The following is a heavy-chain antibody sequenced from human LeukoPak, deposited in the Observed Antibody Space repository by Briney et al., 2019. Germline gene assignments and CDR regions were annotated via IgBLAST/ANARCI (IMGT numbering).Heavy chain of an antibody. CDR1: GGTYSSYA. V-gene: IGHV1-2*02. CDR2: INPNSGGT. D-gene: IGHD3-3*01. CDR3: ARDYRRLDFWSALPKGGMDV. J-gene: IGHJ6*03. Sequence: ASVKVSCKASGGTYSSYATSWVRQAPGQGLEWVGWINPNSGGTNYAQKFQGRVTMTRDTSISTAYMELSRLRSDDTAVYYCARDYRRLDFWSALPKGGMDVWGKGTTVTVSS.